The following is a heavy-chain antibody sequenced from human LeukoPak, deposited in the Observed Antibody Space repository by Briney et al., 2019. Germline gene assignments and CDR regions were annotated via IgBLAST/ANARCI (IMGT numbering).Heavy chain of an antibody. V-gene: IGHV4-30-2*01. CDR2: IYHSGST. J-gene: IGHJ6*02. D-gene: IGHD2-15*01. CDR3: ARDNRYLGYCSGGSCSGEV. Sequence: PSQTLSLTCTVSGGSISSGGYYWSWIRQPPGKGLEWIGYIYHSGSTYYNPSLKSRVTISVDRSKNQFSLKLSSVTAADTAVYYCARDNRYLGYCSGGSCSGEVWGQGTTVTVSS. CDR1: GGSISSGGYY.